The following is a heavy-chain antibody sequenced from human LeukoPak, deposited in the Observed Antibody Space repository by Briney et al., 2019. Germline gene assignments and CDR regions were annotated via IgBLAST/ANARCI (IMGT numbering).Heavy chain of an antibody. D-gene: IGHD2-21*01. CDR2: VNLQGST. V-gene: IGHV4-4*02. J-gene: IGHJ6*02. CDR3: ARILTSIDRAHYYGMDV. Sequence: SETLSLTCGVSGGSISNTNWWTWVRQPPGKGLEWIGEVNLQGSTNYNPSLKSRVAISVDKSENHISLKLTSVTAADTAVYYCARILTSIDRAHYYGMDVWGQGTTVTVSS. CDR1: GGSISNTNW.